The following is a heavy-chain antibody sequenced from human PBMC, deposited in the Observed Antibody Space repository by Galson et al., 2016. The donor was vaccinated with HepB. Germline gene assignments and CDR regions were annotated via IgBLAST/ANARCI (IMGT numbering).Heavy chain of an antibody. D-gene: IGHD3-16*01. J-gene: IGHJ6*02. V-gene: IGHV1-8*01. CDR3: AREKGGPPTTLYGYYYGMDV. CDR2: MNPNSGNT. CDR1: GYTFTSYD. Sequence: SVKVSCKASGYTFTSYDVNWVRQATGQGLEWMGWMNPNSGNTGNAQKFQGRVAMTRDTSTSRVYMDLSSLRSEDTAVYYCAREKGGPPTTLYGYYYGMDVWGQGTTVTVSS.